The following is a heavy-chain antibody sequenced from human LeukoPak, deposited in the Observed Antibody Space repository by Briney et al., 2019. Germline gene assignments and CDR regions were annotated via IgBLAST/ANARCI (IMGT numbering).Heavy chain of an antibody. Sequence: VKVSCKASGYTFTSYGISWVRQAPGQGLEWMGWISAYNGNTNYAQKLQGRVTMTTDTSTSTAYMELRSLRSDDTAVYYCARAPNGYYDSSGYYYNYWGQGTLVTVSS. J-gene: IGHJ4*02. CDR1: GYTFTSYG. V-gene: IGHV1-18*01. CDR3: ARAPNGYYDSSGYYYNY. D-gene: IGHD3-22*01. CDR2: ISAYNGNT.